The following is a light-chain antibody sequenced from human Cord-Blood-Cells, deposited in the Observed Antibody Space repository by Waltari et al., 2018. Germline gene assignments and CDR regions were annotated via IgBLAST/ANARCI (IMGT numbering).Light chain of an antibody. V-gene: IGLV2-23*03. CDR2: EGS. CDR1: SSDVGSYNL. CDR3: CSYAGSSTFVV. J-gene: IGLJ2*01. Sequence: QSALTPPASVSGSPGQSLTISCPGTSSDVGSYNLVSWYQQHPGKAPKLMIYEGSKRPSGVSNRFSGSKSGNTASLTISGLQAEDEADYYCCSYAGSSTFVVFGGGTKLTVL.